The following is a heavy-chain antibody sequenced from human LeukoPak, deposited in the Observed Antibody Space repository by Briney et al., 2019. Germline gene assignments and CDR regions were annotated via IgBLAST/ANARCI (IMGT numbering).Heavy chain of an antibody. Sequence: SVKVSCKASGGTFSSYAISWVRQAPGQGLEWMGGIIPIFGTANYAQKFQGRVTITADESTSTAYVELSSLRSEDTAVYYCARARDIVVVVAAGGFDYWGQGTLVTVSS. J-gene: IGHJ4*02. V-gene: IGHV1-69*01. CDR2: IIPIFGTA. CDR1: GGTFSSYA. D-gene: IGHD2-15*01. CDR3: ARARDIVVVVAAGGFDY.